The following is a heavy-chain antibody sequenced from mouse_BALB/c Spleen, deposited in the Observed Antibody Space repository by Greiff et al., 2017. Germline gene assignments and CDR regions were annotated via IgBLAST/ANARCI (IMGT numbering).Heavy chain of an antibody. V-gene: IGHV2-6-7*01. J-gene: IGHJ2*01. CDR2: IWGDGST. CDR1: GFSLTGYG. D-gene: IGHD2-2*01. Sequence: QVQLKESGPGLVAPSQSLSITCTVSGFSLTGYGVNWVRQPPGKGLEWLGMIWGDGSTDYNSALKSRLSISKDNSKSQVFLKMNSLQTDDTARYYCARDRGDLLWFFDYWGQGTTLTVSS. CDR3: ARDRGDLLWFFDY.